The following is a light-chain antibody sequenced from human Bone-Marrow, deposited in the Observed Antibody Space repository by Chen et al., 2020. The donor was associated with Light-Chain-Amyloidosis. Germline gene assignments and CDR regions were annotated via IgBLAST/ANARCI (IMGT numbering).Light chain of an antibody. CDR2: SNN. J-gene: IGLJ2*01. CDR3: ATWDDTLSGPV. V-gene: IGLV1-44*01. CDR1: SSNIGRNT. Sequence: QSVLTQPPSTSGTPGQRVTISCSGSSSNIGRNTVSWYQQLPGAAPKLLIYSNNQRPSGVPDRFSGSTSGTSASLAISGLQSGDEADYYCATWDDTLSGPVFGGGTKVTVL.